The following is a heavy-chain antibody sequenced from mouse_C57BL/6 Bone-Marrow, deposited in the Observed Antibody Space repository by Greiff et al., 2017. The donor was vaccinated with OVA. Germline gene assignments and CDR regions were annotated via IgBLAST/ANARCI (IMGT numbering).Heavy chain of an antibody. J-gene: IGHJ4*01. V-gene: IGHV5-16*01. CDR3: ARSFDAMDY. CDR1: GFTFSDYY. CDR2: INYDGSST. Sequence: EVKLVESEGGLVQPGSSMKLSCTASGFTFSDYYMAWVRQVPEKGLEWVANINYDGSSTYYLDSLKSRFIISRDNAKNILYLQMSSLKSEDTATYYCARSFDAMDYWGQGTSVTVSS.